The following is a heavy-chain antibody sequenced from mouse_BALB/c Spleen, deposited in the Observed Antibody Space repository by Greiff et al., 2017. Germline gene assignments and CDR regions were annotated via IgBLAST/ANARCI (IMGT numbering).Heavy chain of an antibody. Sequence: VQLQQSGTVLARPGASVKMSCKASGYTFTSYWMHWVKQRPGQGLEWIGAIYPGNSDTSYNQKFKGKATLTVDKSSSTAYMQLSSLTSEDSAVYYCARGWDVGFAYWGQGTLVTVSA. CDR3: ARGWDVGFAY. CDR2: IYPGNSDT. CDR1: GYTFTSYW. V-gene: IGHV1-5*01. J-gene: IGHJ3*01. D-gene: IGHD4-1*01.